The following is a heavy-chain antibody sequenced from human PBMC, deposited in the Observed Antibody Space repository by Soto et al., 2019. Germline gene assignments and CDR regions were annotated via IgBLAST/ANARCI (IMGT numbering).Heavy chain of an antibody. CDR2: IIPIFGTA. CDR3: RASSSPHDAFDI. J-gene: IGHJ3*02. D-gene: IGHD6-6*01. V-gene: IGHV1-69*01. Sequence: QVQLVQSGAEVKKPGFSVKVSCKASGGTFSSYAISWVRQAPGQGLEGMGGIIPIFGTANYAQKFQGRVTITADESTSTAYMELSRLRSEDTAVYYCRASSSPHDAFDIWGQGTMVTVSS. CDR1: GGTFSSYA.